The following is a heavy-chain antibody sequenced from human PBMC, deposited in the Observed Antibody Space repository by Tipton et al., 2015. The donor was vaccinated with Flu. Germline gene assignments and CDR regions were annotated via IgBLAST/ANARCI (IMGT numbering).Heavy chain of an antibody. V-gene: IGHV4-4*07. Sequence: TLSLTCTASGDSMSSFYWSWIRQPAGKGLEFIGRIYTSGTSNYNPSLKSRVTMSIDTSTNQFSLKLNSVTAADTAVYYCARASGSGTYVIFDYWGQGTLVTVSS. CDR1: GDSMSSFY. CDR2: IYTSGTS. D-gene: IGHD3-10*01. J-gene: IGHJ4*02. CDR3: ARASGSGTYVIFDY.